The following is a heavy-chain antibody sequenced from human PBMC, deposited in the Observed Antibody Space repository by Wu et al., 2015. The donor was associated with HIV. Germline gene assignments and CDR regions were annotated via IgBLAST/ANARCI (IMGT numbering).Heavy chain of an antibody. CDR2: IIPIFGTA. J-gene: IGHJ3*02. CDR3: AREKDIVVVPAAIGAFDI. D-gene: IGHD2-2*02. V-gene: IGHV1-69*13. CDR1: GGTFSSYA. Sequence: QVQLVQSGAEVKKPGSSVKVSCKASGGTFSSYAISWVRQAPGQGLEWMGRIIPIFGTANYAQKFQGRVTITADESTSTAYMELSSLRSEDTAVYYCAREKDIVVVPAAIGAFDIWGQGTMVTVSS.